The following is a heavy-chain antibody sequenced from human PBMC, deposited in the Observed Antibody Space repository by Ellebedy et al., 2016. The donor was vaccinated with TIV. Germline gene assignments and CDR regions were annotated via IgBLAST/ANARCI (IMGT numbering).Heavy chain of an antibody. CDR2: ISGSGGST. J-gene: IGHJ4*02. CDR3: VKWDLYGLSGFDY. CDR1: GFTFSSYA. Sequence: GESLKISXAASGFTFSSYAMSWVRQAPGKGLEWVSAISGSGGSTYYADSVKGRFTISRDNSKNTLYLQMSSLRAEDTAVYYCVKWDLYGLSGFDYWGQGTLVTVSS. V-gene: IGHV3-23*01. D-gene: IGHD2/OR15-2a*01.